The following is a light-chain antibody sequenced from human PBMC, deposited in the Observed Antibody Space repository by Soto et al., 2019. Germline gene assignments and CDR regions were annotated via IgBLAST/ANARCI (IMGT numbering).Light chain of an antibody. CDR3: QQYGSSGT. Sequence: EIELTQSPGTLSLSPGESATLSCRTSQRVSSNYLAWYQQKPGQAPRLLIYGASNRATGIPDRFSGSGSGTDFTLTISRLEPEDFAVYYCQQYGSSGTFGQGTKVDIK. CDR2: GAS. CDR1: QRVSSNY. J-gene: IGKJ1*01. V-gene: IGKV3-20*01.